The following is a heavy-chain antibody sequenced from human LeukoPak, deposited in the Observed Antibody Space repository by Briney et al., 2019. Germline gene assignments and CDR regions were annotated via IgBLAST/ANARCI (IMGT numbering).Heavy chain of an antibody. CDR2: ISYDGSNK. CDR1: GFTFNSYG. CDR3: AKDSGYASAFDI. J-gene: IGHJ3*02. Sequence: GGSLRLSCAASGFTFNSYGMHWVRQAPGKGLEWVAVISYDGSNKYYADSVKGRFTISRDDSKNTLYVQMNSLRVDDAAVYYCAKDSGYASAFDIWGQGTMVTVSS. V-gene: IGHV3-30*18. D-gene: IGHD5-12*01.